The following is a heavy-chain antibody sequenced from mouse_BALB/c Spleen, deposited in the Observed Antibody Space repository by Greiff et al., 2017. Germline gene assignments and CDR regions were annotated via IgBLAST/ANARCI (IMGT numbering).Heavy chain of an antibody. D-gene: IGHD1-1*01. V-gene: IGHV1S81*02. CDR2: INPSNGGT. J-gene: IGHJ3*01. CDR3: ARDYGSRAWFAY. Sequence: QVQLQQPGAELVKPGASVKLSCKASGYTFTSYYMYWVKQRPGQGLEWIGGINPSNGGTNFNEKFKSKATMTVDKSSSTAYMELARLTSEDSAIYYCARDYGSRAWFAYWGQGTLVTVSA. CDR1: GYTFTSYY.